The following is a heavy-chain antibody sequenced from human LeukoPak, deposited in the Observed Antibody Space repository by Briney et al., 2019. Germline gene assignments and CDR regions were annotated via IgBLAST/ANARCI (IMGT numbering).Heavy chain of an antibody. CDR3: ASGLRYLFDY. CDR1: GGSISSHY. D-gene: IGHD4-17*01. V-gene: IGHV4-59*11. CDR2: IYYSGSI. J-gene: IGHJ4*02. Sequence: PSETLSLTCTVSGGSISSHYWGWIRQPPGKGLEWIGYIYYSGSINYNPSLKSRVTISVDTSKNQFSLKLSSVTAADTAVYYCASGLRYLFDYWGQGTLVTVSS.